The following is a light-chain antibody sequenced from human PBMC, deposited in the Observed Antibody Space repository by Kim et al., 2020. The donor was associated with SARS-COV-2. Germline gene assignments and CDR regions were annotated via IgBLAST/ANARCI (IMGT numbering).Light chain of an antibody. CDR1: SLRTYY. Sequence: LVPTVRTTCQGESLRTYYASWYQQKPGQTPVLVILGENNRPSGIPHRFAGSSSGNTASLCITGAPAEDEADYYCNSRYRSGNRRWVFGGGTKVTVL. CDR3: NSRYRSGNRRWV. CDR2: GEN. J-gene: IGLJ3*02. V-gene: IGLV3-19*01.